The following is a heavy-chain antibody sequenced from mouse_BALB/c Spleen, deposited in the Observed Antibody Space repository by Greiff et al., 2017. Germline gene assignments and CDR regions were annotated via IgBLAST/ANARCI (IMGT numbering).Heavy chain of an antibody. CDR3: ARVVDYDGVLDY. Sequence: DVKLVESGGGLVKPGGSLKLSCAASGFTFSSYAMSWVRQSPEKRLEWVAEISSGGSYTYYPDTVTGRFTISRDNAKNTLYLEMSSLRSEDTAMYYCARVVDYDGVLDYWGQGTTLTVSS. D-gene: IGHD2-4*01. V-gene: IGHV5-9-4*01. CDR1: GFTFSSYA. J-gene: IGHJ2*01. CDR2: ISSGGSYT.